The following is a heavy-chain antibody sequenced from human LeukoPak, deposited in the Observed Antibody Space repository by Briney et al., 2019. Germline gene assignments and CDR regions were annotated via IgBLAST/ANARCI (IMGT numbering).Heavy chain of an antibody. D-gene: IGHD2-2*01. Sequence: KASETLSLTCAVYGGSFSGYYWSWIRQPPGKGLEWIGEINHSGSTNYNPSLKSRVTISVDTSKNQFSLKLSSVTAADTAVYYCARSRSLHQYYFDYWGQGTLVTVSS. J-gene: IGHJ4*02. CDR2: INHSGST. CDR1: GGSFSGYY. CDR3: ARSRSLHQYYFDY. V-gene: IGHV4-34*01.